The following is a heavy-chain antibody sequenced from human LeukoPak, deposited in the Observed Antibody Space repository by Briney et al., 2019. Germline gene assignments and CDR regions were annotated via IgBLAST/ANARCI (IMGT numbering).Heavy chain of an antibody. D-gene: IGHD3-22*01. V-gene: IGHV3-7*03. CDR2: IKQDGSEK. Sequence: GGSLRLSCAASGFTFSSYWMSWVRQAPGKGLEWVANIKQDGSEKYYVDSVKGRFTISRDNARKSLYLQMDSLRAEDTAVYYCARYRNYDSSGFLFDSWGQGTLVTVSS. J-gene: IGHJ4*02. CDR1: GFTFSSYW. CDR3: ARYRNYDSSGFLFDS.